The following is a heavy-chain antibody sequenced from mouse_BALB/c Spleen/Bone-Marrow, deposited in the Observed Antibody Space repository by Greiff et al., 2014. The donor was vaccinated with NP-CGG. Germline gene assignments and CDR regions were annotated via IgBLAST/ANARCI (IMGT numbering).Heavy chain of an antibody. CDR3: ARDGYYYGSRLMGY. V-gene: IGHV7-3*02. CDR2: IRNKPNGYTT. J-gene: IGHJ4*01. CDR1: GFTFTDYY. D-gene: IGHD1-1*01. Sequence: EVMLVESGGGLVQPGGSLRLSCATSGFTFTDYYMTWVRQPPGKALEWLGFIRNKPNGYTTEYSASVKGRFTISRDNSQSILYLQMNTLRAEDSATYYCARDGYYYGSRLMGYWGRGTSVTVSS.